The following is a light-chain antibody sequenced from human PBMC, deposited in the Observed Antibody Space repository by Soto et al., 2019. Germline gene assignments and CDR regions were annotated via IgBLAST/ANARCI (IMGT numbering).Light chain of an antibody. V-gene: IGKV3-15*01. CDR2: GAS. CDR3: QQYNSYSEA. J-gene: IGKJ1*01. CDR1: QSISNK. Sequence: ILMTQSPATLSVSPGERATLSCRASQSISNKLVWYQQKLGQAPRLLIYGASTRATGIPARFSGSGSGTEFTLTISSLQPDDFATYYCQQYNSYSEAFGQGTKVDIK.